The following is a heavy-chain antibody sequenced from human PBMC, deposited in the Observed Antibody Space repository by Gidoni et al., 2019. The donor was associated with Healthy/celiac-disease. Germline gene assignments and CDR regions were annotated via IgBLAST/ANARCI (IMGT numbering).Heavy chain of an antibody. CDR3: ARGRSRGRGSGSYLDY. Sequence: QVQLPQWGAGPLTPSETLSLTCAVYGGSFSCYYWSWIRQPPGKGLEWLGEINHSGSTNYNPSLKGRVTKSVDTAKNQFALKLSSVTAAETAVYYWARGRSRGRGSGSYLDYWGQGTLVTVSS. D-gene: IGHD1-26*01. V-gene: IGHV4-34*01. CDR1: GGSFSCYY. J-gene: IGHJ4*02. CDR2: INHSGST.